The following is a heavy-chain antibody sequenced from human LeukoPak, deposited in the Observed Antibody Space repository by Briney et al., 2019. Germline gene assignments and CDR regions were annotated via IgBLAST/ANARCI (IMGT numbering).Heavy chain of an antibody. CDR3: ARFWAADGAFDI. CDR1: GGTFSSYT. J-gene: IGHJ3*02. CDR2: IIPILGIT. Sequence: SVKVSCKASGGTFSSYTVSWVRQAPGQGLEWMGTIIPILGITNYAQKLQGRVTITADKSTNTAYMELSSLRSEDTAVHYCARFWAADGAFDIWGQGTMVTVSS. D-gene: IGHD3/OR15-3a*01. V-gene: IGHV1-69*02.